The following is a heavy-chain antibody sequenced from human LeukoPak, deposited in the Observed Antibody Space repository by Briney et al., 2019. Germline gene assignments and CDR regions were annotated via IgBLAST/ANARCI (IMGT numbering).Heavy chain of an antibody. CDR1: GFTFSDYY. CDR2: ISSSGSTI. J-gene: IGHJ4*02. D-gene: IGHD3-3*01. Sequence: PGGSLRLSCAASGFTFSDYYMSWIRQAPGKGLEWASYISSSGSTIYYADSVKGRFTISRDNAKNSLYLQMNSLRAEDTAVYYCARDVHGITIFGVGLDYWGQGTLVTVSS. V-gene: IGHV3-11*01. CDR3: ARDVHGITIFGVGLDY.